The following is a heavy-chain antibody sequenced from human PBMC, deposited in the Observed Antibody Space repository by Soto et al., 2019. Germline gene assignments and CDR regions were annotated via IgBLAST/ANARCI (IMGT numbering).Heavy chain of an antibody. CDR1: GFTFSSYA. CDR2: ISGSGGST. J-gene: IGHJ4*02. D-gene: IGHD3-9*01. Sequence: EVQLLESGGGLVQPWGSLRLSCAASGFTFSSYAMSWVRQAPGKGLEWVSAISGSGGSTYYADSVKGRFTISRDNSKNTLYLQMYSVRAEDTAVYYCAKSPLVRYFDRLSDYWGQGTLVTVSS. CDR3: AKSPLVRYFDRLSDY. V-gene: IGHV3-23*01.